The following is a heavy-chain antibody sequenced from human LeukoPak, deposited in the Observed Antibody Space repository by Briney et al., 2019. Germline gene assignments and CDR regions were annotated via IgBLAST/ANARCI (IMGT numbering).Heavy chain of an antibody. CDR3: ARRHDFYGMDV. CDR2: IDPSHSYI. V-gene: IGHV5-10-1*01. J-gene: IGHJ6*02. CDR1: GYNFASSW. Sequence: GESLQISCQCSGYNFASSWITWVRQLPGKGLEWMGRIDPSHSYINYSPSFQGHVTISADKSISTAYLQWSSLKASDTAMYYCARRHDFYGMDVWGQGTTVSVSS.